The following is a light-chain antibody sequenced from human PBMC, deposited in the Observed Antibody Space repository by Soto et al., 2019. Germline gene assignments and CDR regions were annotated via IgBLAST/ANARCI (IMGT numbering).Light chain of an antibody. CDR1: QTVSSRY. CDR2: GAS. CDR3: QQYGRSPPFT. J-gene: IGKJ2*01. Sequence: EIVLTQSPGTLSLSPGERATLSCRASQTVSSRYLAWYQQKPGQAPRLLMYGASNRATGIPDRFSGSGSGTDFTLTISRLEPDDVALYFCQQYGRSPPFTFGQGTKVEIK. V-gene: IGKV3-20*01.